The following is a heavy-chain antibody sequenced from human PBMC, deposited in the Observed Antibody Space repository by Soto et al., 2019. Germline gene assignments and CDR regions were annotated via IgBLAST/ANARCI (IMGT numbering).Heavy chain of an antibody. CDR3: AKNRGSGSYTNWHFAV. V-gene: IGHV3-23*01. CDR2: IHGGGDYT. CDR1: GFTFSNYA. Sequence: EVQVLESGGGLVQPGGSLRLSCAASGFTFSNYAMSWVRQAPGKGLEWVSTIHGGGDYTNYTDSVKGRFTISRDNSRNTLFLQMNSLRDEDTAVYYCAKNRGSGSYTNWHFAVWGRGTLVPVSS. J-gene: IGHJ2*01. D-gene: IGHD1-26*01.